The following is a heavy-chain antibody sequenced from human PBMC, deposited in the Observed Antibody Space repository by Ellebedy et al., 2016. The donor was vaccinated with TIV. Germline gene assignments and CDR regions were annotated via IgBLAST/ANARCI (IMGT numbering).Heavy chain of an antibody. D-gene: IGHD3-10*02. CDR3: ARGLTMYYFDY. J-gene: IGHJ4*02. Sequence: GGSLRLSCAASGFTFSSYSMNWVCQAPGKGLEWVSYISSSSTIYYADSVKGRFTISRDNAKNSLYLQMNSLRDEDTAVYYCARGLTMYYFDYWGQGTLVTVSS. CDR1: GFTFSSYS. CDR2: ISSSSTI. V-gene: IGHV3-48*02.